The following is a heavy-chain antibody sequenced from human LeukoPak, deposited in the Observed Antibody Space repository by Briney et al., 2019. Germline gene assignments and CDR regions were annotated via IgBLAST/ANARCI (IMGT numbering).Heavy chain of an antibody. CDR2: IIPIFGTA. CDR3: ATPYSSGWDAFDI. Sequence: SVKVSCKASGGTFSSYAISWVRQAPGQGLEWMGGIIPIFGTAIYAQKFQGRVTMTEDTSTDTAYMELSSLRSEDTAVYYCATPYSSGWDAFDIWGQGTMVTVSS. D-gene: IGHD6-19*01. CDR1: GGTFSSYA. J-gene: IGHJ3*02. V-gene: IGHV1-69*06.